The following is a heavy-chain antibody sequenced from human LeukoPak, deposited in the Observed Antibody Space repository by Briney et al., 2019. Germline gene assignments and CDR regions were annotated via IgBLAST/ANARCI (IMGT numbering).Heavy chain of an antibody. D-gene: IGHD2-2*01. J-gene: IGHJ5*02. Sequence: SETLSLTCTVSGGSISSGDYYWSWIRQPPGKGLEWIGYIYYSGNTYYNPSLKSRVTISVDMSKNQFSLKLSSVTAADTAVYYCARERYYCSTTLCSPDWFDPWGQGTLVTVSS. V-gene: IGHV4-30-4*01. CDR2: IYYSGNT. CDR3: ARERYYCSTTLCSPDWFDP. CDR1: GGSISSGDYY.